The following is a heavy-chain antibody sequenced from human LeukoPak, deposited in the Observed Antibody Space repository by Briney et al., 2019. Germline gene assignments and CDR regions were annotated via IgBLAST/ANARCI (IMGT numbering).Heavy chain of an antibody. CDR3: ARKGVIHYYGSGSYVY. J-gene: IGHJ4*02. CDR1: GGSFSGYY. CDR2: INHSGST. D-gene: IGHD3-10*01. Sequence: SETLSLTCAVHGGSFSGYYWSWIRQPPGKGLEWIGEINHSGSTNYNPSLKSRVTISVATSKNQFSLKLSSVTAADTAVYYCARKGVIHYYGSGSYVYWGQGTLVTVSS. V-gene: IGHV4-34*01.